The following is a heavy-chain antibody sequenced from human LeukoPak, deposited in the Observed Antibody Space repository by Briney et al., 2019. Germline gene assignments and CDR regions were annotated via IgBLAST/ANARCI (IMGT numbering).Heavy chain of an antibody. J-gene: IGHJ2*01. CDR3: ARDWASINWYFDL. V-gene: IGHV4-34*01. CDR1: GASLSGYY. CDR2: INYSGST. D-gene: IGHD5-24*01. Sequence: SETLSLTCAVYGASLSGYYWSWIRQPPGEGLEWIGEINYSGSTNYNPSLKSRVTISLDTSTNQFSLKLSSVTAADTAVYYCARDWASINWYFDLWGRGTLVTVSS.